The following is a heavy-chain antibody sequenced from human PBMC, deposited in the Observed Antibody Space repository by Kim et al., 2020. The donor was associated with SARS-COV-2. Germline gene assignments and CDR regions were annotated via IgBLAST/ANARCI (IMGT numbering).Heavy chain of an antibody. Sequence: GGSLRLSCAASGFTFSSYAMSWVRQAPGKGLEWVSAISGSGGSTYYADSVKGRFTISRDNSKNTLYLQMNSLRAEDTAVYYCAKDKYSGYDQDWFDPWGQGTLVTVSS. V-gene: IGHV3-23*01. CDR1: GFTFSSYA. CDR3: AKDKYSGYDQDWFDP. J-gene: IGHJ5*02. D-gene: IGHD5-12*01. CDR2: ISGSGGST.